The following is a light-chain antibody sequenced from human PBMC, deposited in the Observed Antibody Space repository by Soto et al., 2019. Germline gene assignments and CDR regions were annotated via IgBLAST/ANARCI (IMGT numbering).Light chain of an antibody. CDR1: QSIRSW. J-gene: IGKJ1*01. CDR3: QQYNRYWT. Sequence: DIQMTQSPSTLSASVGDRVTITCRASQSIRSWLAWYQQKPGKAPKLLISDASNLESGVPSRFSGSGSGTEFTLTISSLQPDDFATYYCQQYNRYWTFGQGTKVEIK. CDR2: DAS. V-gene: IGKV1-5*01.